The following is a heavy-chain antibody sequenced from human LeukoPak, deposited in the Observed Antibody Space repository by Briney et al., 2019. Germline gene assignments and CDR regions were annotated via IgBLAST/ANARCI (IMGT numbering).Heavy chain of an antibody. D-gene: IGHD3-22*01. CDR3: VKAILFGSVSYYAD. J-gene: IGHJ4*02. CDR1: GFTFSHFP. Sequence: PGGSLGLSCSTSGFTFSHFPMHWVRQTPGKGLEYVSAVSSDGGSTYYADSVRGRFTISRDNSKNTLSLQMGSLRAEDTAVYYCVKAILFGSVSYYADWGQGTLVTVSS. V-gene: IGHV3-64D*09. CDR2: VSSDGGST.